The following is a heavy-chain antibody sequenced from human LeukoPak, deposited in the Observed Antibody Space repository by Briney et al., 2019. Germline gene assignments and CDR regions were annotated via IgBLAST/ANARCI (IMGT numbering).Heavy chain of an antibody. D-gene: IGHD2-2*01. J-gene: IGHJ4*02. V-gene: IGHV2-70*11. CDR3: ARMRYCSSTSCYYFDY. CDR2: IDWDDDR. CDR1: GFSLSTSGMC. Sequence: SGPTLVNPTQTLILTCTFSGFSLSTSGMCVSWIRQPPGKALEWLARIDWDDDRYYNTSLKTRLTISKDTSKNQVVLTMTNMDPVDTATYYCARMRYCSSTSCYYFDYWGQGTLVTVSS.